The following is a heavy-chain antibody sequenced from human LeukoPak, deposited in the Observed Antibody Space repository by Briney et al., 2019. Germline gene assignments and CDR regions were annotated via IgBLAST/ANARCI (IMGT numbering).Heavy chain of an antibody. D-gene: IGHD6-6*01. J-gene: IGHJ4*02. CDR1: GGSISSGGYY. CDR2: INHSGST. CDR3: ARSSSSGHFDY. Sequence: SETLSLTCTVSGGSISSGGYYWSWIRQHPGKGLEGIGEINHSGSTNYNPSLKSRVTISVDTSKNQSSLKLSSVTAADTAVYYCARSSSSGHFDYWGQGTLVTVSS. V-gene: IGHV4-39*07.